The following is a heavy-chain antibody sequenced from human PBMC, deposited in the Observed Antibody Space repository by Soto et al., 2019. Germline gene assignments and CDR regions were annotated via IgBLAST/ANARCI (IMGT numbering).Heavy chain of an antibody. CDR1: GFTFSSYA. CDR2: ISYDGSNK. Sequence: QVQLVESGGGVVQPGRSLRLSCAASGFTFSSYAMHWVRQAPGKGLEWVAVISYDGSNKYYADSVKGRFTISRDNSKNTVYLQMNSLRAEDTAVYYCARSHMTTVTTVDYWGQGTLVTVSS. V-gene: IGHV3-30-3*01. CDR3: ARSHMTTVTTVDY. J-gene: IGHJ4*02. D-gene: IGHD4-17*01.